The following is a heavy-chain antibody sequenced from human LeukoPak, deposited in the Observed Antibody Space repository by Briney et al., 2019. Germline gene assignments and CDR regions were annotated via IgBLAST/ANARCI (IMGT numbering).Heavy chain of an antibody. D-gene: IGHD3-3*01. V-gene: IGHV4-34*01. J-gene: IGHJ4*02. Sequence: PSETLSLTCAVYGGSFSGYYWSWIRQPPGKGLEWIGEINHSGSTNYNPSLKSRVTISVDTSKNQFSLKLSSVTAADTAVYYCARGYYDFWSGYFQFDYWGQGTLVTVSS. CDR1: GGSFSGYY. CDR3: ARGYYDFWSGYFQFDY. CDR2: INHSGST.